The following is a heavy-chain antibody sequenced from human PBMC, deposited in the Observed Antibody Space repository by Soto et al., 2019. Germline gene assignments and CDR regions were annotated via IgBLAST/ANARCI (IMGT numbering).Heavy chain of an antibody. CDR1: GGTFNFYS. CDR2: VIPMVGMS. V-gene: IGHV1-69*02. CDR3: ATNYGSGIAHFDY. Sequence: QVQLVQSGAEVKKPGSSVKVSCTASGGTFNFYSISWVRQAPGQGLEWVGRVIPMVGMSEYAQKFQGRVTITADKSTSTAYMNLRSLRSEDTAVYYCATNYGSGIAHFDYWGQGTLVTVSS. D-gene: IGHD3-10*01. J-gene: IGHJ4*02.